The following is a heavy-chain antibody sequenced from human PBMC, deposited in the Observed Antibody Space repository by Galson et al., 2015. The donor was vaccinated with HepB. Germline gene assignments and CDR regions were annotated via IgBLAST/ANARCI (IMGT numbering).Heavy chain of an antibody. D-gene: IGHD6-19*01. CDR3: ATSIAVAEVFDI. CDR2: VSDSGGST. CDR1: GFTFSTYS. J-gene: IGHJ3*02. V-gene: IGHV3-23*01. Sequence: SLRLSCAASGFTFSTYSMTWVRQAPGKGLEWVSVVSDSGGSTYYADSVKGRFTISRDNSKNTLYLQINSLGPADTAIYYCATSIAVAEVFDIWGQGTMVTVSS.